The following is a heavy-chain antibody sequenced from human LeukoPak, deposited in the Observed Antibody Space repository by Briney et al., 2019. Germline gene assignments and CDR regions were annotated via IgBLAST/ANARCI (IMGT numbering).Heavy chain of an antibody. D-gene: IGHD3-10*01. J-gene: IGHJ3*02. CDR1: GYTFTGYY. CDR3: ARDGVLRYLDI. V-gene: IGHV1-2*02. CDR2: IHPDSAAT. Sequence: ASVKVSCKASGYTFTGYYLHWVRQAPGQGLEWMGWIHPDSAATNYAQKFQGRVTMTRDTSISTAYMELSSLRPDDTAVYFCARDGVLRYLDIWGQGTMVTVSS.